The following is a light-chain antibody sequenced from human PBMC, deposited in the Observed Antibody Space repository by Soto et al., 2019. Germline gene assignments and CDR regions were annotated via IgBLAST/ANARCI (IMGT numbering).Light chain of an antibody. Sequence: DIQMTQSPYSLSAAVGDRVTIACRASQNINTYLNWYQQKPGKAPKLLIFDAASLQSGVPSRFSGGGSRTDFTFTISSLQPEDVATYYCQQSLSIPPTFGQGTKVAI. CDR3: QQSLSIPPT. V-gene: IGKV1-39*01. CDR1: QNINTY. CDR2: DAA. J-gene: IGKJ1*01.